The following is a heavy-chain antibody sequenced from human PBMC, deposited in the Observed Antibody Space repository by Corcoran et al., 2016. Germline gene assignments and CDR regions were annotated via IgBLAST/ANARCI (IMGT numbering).Heavy chain of an antibody. CDR3: VRHIIIAALQNNWFDP. J-gene: IGHJ5*02. Sequence: QLQLQESGPGLVKPSETLSLTCTVSGGSISSSSYYWGWIRQPPGKGLEWIGSIYYSGSTYYNPSLKSRVTISVDTSKNQFSLKLSSVTAADTAVYYCVRHIIIAALQNNWFDPWGQGTLVTVSS. CDR2: IYYSGST. D-gene: IGHD3-10*01. V-gene: IGHV4-39*07. CDR1: GGSISSSSYY.